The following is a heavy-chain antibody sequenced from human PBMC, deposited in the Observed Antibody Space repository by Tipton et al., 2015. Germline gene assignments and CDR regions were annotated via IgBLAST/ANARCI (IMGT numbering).Heavy chain of an antibody. Sequence: SLRLSCAASGFTFSSYAMSWVRQAPGKGREWVSAISGSGGSTYYADSVKGRFTISRDNSNNTLYLQMNSLRAEDTAVYYCAKDVPAMVRGVVIAPGVWDHWGQGILVTVSS. V-gene: IGHV3-23*01. CDR3: AKDVPAMVRGVVIAPGVWDH. CDR1: GFTFSSYA. D-gene: IGHD3-10*01. J-gene: IGHJ4*02. CDR2: ISGSGGST.